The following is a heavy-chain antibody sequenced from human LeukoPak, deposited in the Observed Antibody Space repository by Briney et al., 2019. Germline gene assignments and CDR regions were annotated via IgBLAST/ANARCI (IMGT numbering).Heavy chain of an antibody. CDR1: GYTFTSYG. CDR3: AREGYSSGWYDGVYYYYYMDV. V-gene: IGHV1-18*01. CDR2: ISADNGNT. Sequence: GASVKVSCKASGYTFTSYGISWVRQAPGQGVEWMGWISADNGNTNYAQKLQGRVTITTDTSTRTAYIELRRLRSDDTAVYYCAREGYSSGWYDGVYYYYYMDVWGKGTTVTVSS. D-gene: IGHD6-19*01. J-gene: IGHJ6*03.